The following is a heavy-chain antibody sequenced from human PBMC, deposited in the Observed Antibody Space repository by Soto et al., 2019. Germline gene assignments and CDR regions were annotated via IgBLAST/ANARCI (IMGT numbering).Heavy chain of an antibody. V-gene: IGHV4-61*03. CDR2: IHYNGNT. Sequence: PSETLSLTCTVSGGSISSGDYYWSWIRQPPGKGLGWIGNIHYNGNTKYSPSLKSRVTMSVDTSKNHFSLKLISVTTADTAVYFCAREGNLGRWIQPLESWGQGTPVTVSS. D-gene: IGHD2-2*03. CDR3: AREGNLGRWIQPLES. J-gene: IGHJ4*02. CDR1: GGSISSGDYY.